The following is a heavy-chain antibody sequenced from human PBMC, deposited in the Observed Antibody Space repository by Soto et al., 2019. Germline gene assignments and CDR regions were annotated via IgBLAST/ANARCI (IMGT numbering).Heavy chain of an antibody. CDR1: GFTFSSYW. CDR2: IKQDGRET. CDR3: ARLVEEQLVYYYYYRDV. Sequence: EVQLVESGGGLVQPGGSLRLSCAASGFTFSSYWMSWVRQAPGKGLEWVANIKQDGRETYYVDSVKGRFTISRDNAKNSLYRQMNSLRAEDTAVYYCARLVEEQLVYYYYYRDVWGKGTPVTVSS. J-gene: IGHJ6*03. V-gene: IGHV3-7*01. D-gene: IGHD6-6*01.